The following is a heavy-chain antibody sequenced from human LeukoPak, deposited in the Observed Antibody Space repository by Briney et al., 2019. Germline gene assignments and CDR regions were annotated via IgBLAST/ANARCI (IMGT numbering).Heavy chain of an antibody. CDR1: GDSISTYY. J-gene: IGHJ4*02. Sequence: SETLSLTCTVSGDSISTYYWSWIRQPPGKGLEWIGYIYYSGSTTYNPSLTSRVTISVDSSKNQFSLGLSSVTAADTAVHYCARRAYYDSSGYYPIKMWPFDYWGQGALVTVSS. V-gene: IGHV4-59*12. D-gene: IGHD3-22*01. CDR2: IYYSGST. CDR3: ARRAYYDSSGYYPIKMWPFDY.